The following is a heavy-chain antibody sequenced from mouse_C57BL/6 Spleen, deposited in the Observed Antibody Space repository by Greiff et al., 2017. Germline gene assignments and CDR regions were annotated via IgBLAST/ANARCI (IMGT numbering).Heavy chain of an antibody. D-gene: IGHD2-4*01. CDR2: IDPSDSYT. V-gene: IGHV1-69*01. CDR3: ARRGDYPYFDY. Sequence: QVQLQQPGAELVMPGASVKLSCKASGYTFTSYWMHWVKQRPGQGLEWIGEIDPSDSYTNYNQKFKGKSTLTVDKSSSTAYMQLSSLTSEDSAVYYCARRGDYPYFDYWGQGTTLTVSS. CDR1: GYTFTSYW. J-gene: IGHJ2*01.